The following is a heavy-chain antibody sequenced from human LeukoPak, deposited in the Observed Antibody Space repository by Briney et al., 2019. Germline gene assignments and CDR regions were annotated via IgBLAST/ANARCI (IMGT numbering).Heavy chain of an antibody. D-gene: IGHD4-17*01. Sequence: GASVKVSCKASGYTFTSYDINWVRQATGQGLEWMGWMNPNSGNTGYAQKFQGRVTMTRNTSISTAYMELSSLRSEDTAVYYCARQHDYGDYLDYWGQGTLVTVSS. CDR1: GYTFTSYD. V-gene: IGHV1-8*01. J-gene: IGHJ4*02. CDR3: ARQHDYGDYLDY. CDR2: MNPNSGNT.